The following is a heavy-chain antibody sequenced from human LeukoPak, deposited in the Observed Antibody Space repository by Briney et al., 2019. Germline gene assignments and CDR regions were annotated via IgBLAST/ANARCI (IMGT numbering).Heavy chain of an antibody. V-gene: IGHV3-23*01. Sequence: GGSLRLSCAASGFTFSNYAMHWVRQAPGKGLEGVSGITGSGDKTYYTDSLKGRFTISRDNSKNTLFLQISSLRADDTAVYYCARGGASELYYFDYWGQGTLVTVSS. CDR1: GFTFSNYA. CDR2: ITGSGDKT. J-gene: IGHJ4*02. D-gene: IGHD2-15*01. CDR3: ARGGASELYYFDY.